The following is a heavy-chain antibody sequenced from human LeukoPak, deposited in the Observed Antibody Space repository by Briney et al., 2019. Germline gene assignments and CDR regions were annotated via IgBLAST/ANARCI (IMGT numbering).Heavy chain of an antibody. J-gene: IGHJ5*02. D-gene: IGHD3-3*01. Sequence: ASVKVSCKASGYTFTSYGISWVRQAPGQGLEWMGWISAYNGNTNYAQKLQGRVTMTTDTSTSTAYMELRSLRSDDTAVYYCARVSDYDFWSSDNWFDPWGQGTLVTVSS. CDR2: ISAYNGNT. V-gene: IGHV1-18*01. CDR1: GYTFTSYG. CDR3: ARVSDYDFWSSDNWFDP.